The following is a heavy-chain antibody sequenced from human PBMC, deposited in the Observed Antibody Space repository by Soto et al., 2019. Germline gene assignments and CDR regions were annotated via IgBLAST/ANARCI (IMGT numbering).Heavy chain of an antibody. CDR3: ARDPSYYGMDV. Sequence: SVKVSCKASGDTFSTYSITWVRQAPGQGLEWMGQIIPLFGTTTSAEKFQSRVTLTADKSTNTAYMELSSLSFDDTAVYYCARDPSYYGMDVWGQGTTVTVSS. CDR1: GDTFSTYS. J-gene: IGHJ6*02. CDR2: IIPLFGTT. V-gene: IGHV1-69*06.